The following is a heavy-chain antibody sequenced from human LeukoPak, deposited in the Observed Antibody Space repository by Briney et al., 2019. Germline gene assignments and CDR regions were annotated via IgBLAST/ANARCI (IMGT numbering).Heavy chain of an antibody. CDR3: ARVLARYGNLDY. CDR2: INPNSGGT. V-gene: IGHV1-2*02. J-gene: IGHJ4*02. D-gene: IGHD1-1*01. CDR1: GYTFTVYY. Sequence: ASVKVSCKASGYTFTVYYIHWVRQAPGQGLEWMGWINPNSGGTNYTQKFQGRVTMTRDTSISTASLELNRLTSDDTAVYYCARVLARYGNLDYWGQGILVTVSS.